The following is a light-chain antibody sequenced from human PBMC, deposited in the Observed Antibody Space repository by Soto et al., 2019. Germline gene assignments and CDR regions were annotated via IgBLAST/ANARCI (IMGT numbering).Light chain of an antibody. Sequence: EIVLTQSPATLSLSPGERATLSCRASQSVSRYLAWYQQKPGQAPRLLIYHASNRATGIPARFSGSGSGTDFTLTISSLEPEDFAIYYCQHRSNCLWTFGQGTKVEIK. CDR2: HAS. V-gene: IGKV3-11*01. CDR1: QSVSRY. J-gene: IGKJ1*01. CDR3: QHRSNCLWT.